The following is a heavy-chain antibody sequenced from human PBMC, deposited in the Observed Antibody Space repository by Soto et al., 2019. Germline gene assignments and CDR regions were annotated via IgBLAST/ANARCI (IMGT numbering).Heavy chain of an antibody. V-gene: IGHV4-61*01. CDR2: IYYSGIT. J-gene: IGHJ5*02. CDR1: GGSVTSDNYY. D-gene: IGHD3-3*01. Sequence: PSETLCLTCTVSGGSVTSDNYYCSWIRQPPGKGLEWIGYIYYSGITKYTSSLEGRVTISLDTSKNQFSLKLASVTAADTAMYYCAADFWSDYDTNSFDPWGQGAPVT. CDR3: AADFWSDYDTNSFDP.